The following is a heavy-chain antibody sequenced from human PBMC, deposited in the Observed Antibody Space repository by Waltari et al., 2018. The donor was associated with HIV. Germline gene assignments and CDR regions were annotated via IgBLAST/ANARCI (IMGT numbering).Heavy chain of an antibody. CDR1: GYTFTGYY. Sequence: QVQLVQSGAEVKKPGASVKISCKASGYTFTGYYMHWVRQAPGQGLEWMGWINPDNGGTKYAQKFQGRVTMTRDTSISTAYMELSRLRSDDTAAYYCARDICNGGSCYSYYFDYWGQGTLVTVSS. CDR2: INPDNGGT. D-gene: IGHD2-15*01. J-gene: IGHJ4*02. V-gene: IGHV1-2*02. CDR3: ARDICNGGSCYSYYFDY.